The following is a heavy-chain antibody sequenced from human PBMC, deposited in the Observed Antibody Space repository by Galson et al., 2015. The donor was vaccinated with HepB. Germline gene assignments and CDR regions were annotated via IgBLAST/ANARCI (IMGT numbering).Heavy chain of an antibody. CDR3: ARVGPGNYVVAPGMENFDY. J-gene: IGHJ4*02. CDR1: GGSFSGYY. D-gene: IGHD4-11*01. V-gene: IGHV4-34*01. Sequence: SETLSLTCAVYGGSFSGYYWSWIRQPPGKGLEWIGEINHSGSTNYNPSLKSRVTISVDTSKNQFSLKLSSVTAADTAVYYCARVGPGNYVVAPGMENFDYWGQGTLVTVSS. CDR2: INHSGST.